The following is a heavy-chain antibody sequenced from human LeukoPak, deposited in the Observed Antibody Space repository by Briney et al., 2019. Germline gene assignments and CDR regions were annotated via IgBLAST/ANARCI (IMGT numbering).Heavy chain of an antibody. V-gene: IGHV1-46*01. CDR3: ASEVPRTSRFDH. Sequence: ASVKVSCKPSGLTLTPIYMHWVRQAPGQGLEWMAVLYPGGDRAIYAQRFQGRLTLTRDTSANTVYMEVSSLASEDTAVYYCASEVPRTSRFDHWGQGTLVTVSS. J-gene: IGHJ4*02. D-gene: IGHD2-8*01. CDR1: GLTLTPIY. CDR2: LYPGGDRA.